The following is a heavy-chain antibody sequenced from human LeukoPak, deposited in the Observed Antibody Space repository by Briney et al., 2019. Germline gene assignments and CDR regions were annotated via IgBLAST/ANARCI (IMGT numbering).Heavy chain of an antibody. CDR3: ARQMTSTRLFDS. J-gene: IGHJ4*02. D-gene: IGHD5/OR15-5a*01. CDR2: IGSDGTKQ. CDR1: GFIFSDHA. V-gene: IGHV3-30*04. Sequence: EGSLRLSCVASGFIFSDHAFHWVRQSPDKGLEWVALIGSDGTKQYYADSVQGRFTVSRENSKNTLFLQMNTVRADDTAVYFCARQMTSTRLFDSWGQGTLVTVSS.